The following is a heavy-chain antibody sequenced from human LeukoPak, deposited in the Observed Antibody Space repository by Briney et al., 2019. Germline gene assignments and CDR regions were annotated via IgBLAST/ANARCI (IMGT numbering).Heavy chain of an antibody. J-gene: IGHJ4*02. Sequence: SQTLSLTCAISGDSVSSNSVAWNWIRQSPSRGLEWLGRTYYRSKWCNDYAVSVKGRITINPDTSKNQFSLQLNSVTPEDAAVYYCARGQDSGSSYPLDYWGQGTLVTVSS. CDR1: GDSVSSNSVA. D-gene: IGHD1-26*01. CDR3: ARGQDSGSSYPLDY. V-gene: IGHV6-1*01. CDR2: TYYRSKWCN.